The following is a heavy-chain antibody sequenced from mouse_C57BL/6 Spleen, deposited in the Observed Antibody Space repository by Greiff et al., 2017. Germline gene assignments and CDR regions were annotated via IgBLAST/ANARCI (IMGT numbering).Heavy chain of an antibody. CDR2: IYPGDGDT. CDR3: AREGDYYDMDY. V-gene: IGHV1-80*01. CDR1: GYAFSSYW. Sequence: VQLLESGAELVKPGASVTISCKASGYAFSSYWMNWVKQRPGKGLEWIGQIYPGDGDTNYNGKFKGKATLTADKSSSTDYMLLSSLTSEDAAVYLCAREGDYYDMDYWGKGTSVTVSS. J-gene: IGHJ4*01.